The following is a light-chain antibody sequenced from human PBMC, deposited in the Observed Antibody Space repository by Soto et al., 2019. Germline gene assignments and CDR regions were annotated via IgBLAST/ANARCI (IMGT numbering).Light chain of an antibody. CDR2: AAS. CDR1: QGINNY. Sequence: DIQMTQSPSSLSASVGDSVTITCRASQGINNYLAWFQQKPGKVPVLLIYAASTLKPGVPSRFSGSGAGTDFTLTISSLQPEEFATYYCQKYDSAPRTFGQGTKVEIK. V-gene: IGKV1-27*01. CDR3: QKYDSAPRT. J-gene: IGKJ1*01.